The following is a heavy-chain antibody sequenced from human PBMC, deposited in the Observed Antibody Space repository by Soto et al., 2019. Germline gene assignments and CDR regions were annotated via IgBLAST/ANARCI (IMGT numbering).Heavy chain of an antibody. Sequence: SETLSLTCAVYGGSFSGYYWSWIRQPPGKGLEWIGEINHSGSTNYNPSLKSRVTISVDASKNQFSLKLSSVTAADTAVYYCARSPFTIFGVITQYYFDYWGQGTLVTVSS. CDR2: INHSGST. CDR3: ARSPFTIFGVITQYYFDY. D-gene: IGHD3-3*01. J-gene: IGHJ4*02. CDR1: GGSFSGYY. V-gene: IGHV4-34*01.